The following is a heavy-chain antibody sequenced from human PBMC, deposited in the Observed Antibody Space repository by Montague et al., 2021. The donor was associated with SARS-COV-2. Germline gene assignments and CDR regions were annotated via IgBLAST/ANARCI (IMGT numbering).Heavy chain of an antibody. CDR1: GFIFSSYS. CDR2: ISSSSSYI. D-gene: IGHD3-3*01. CDR3: ARGYDFWSGGYYYYYGMDV. V-gene: IGHV3-21*01. Sequence: LRLSCAASGFIFSSYSMNWVRQAPGKGLEWVSSISSSSSYIYYADSVKGRFTISRDNAKNSLYLQMNSLRAEDTAVYYCARGYDFWSGGYYYYYGMDVWGQGTTVTVSS. J-gene: IGHJ6*02.